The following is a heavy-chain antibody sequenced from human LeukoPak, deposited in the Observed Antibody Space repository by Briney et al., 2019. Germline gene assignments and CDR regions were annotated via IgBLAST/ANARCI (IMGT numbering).Heavy chain of an antibody. CDR3: WSLVFWSGYYFDY. CDR1: GFTFSSYG. V-gene: IGHV3-30*02. Sequence: GSLRLSCAASGFTFSSYGMHWVRQAPGKGLEWVAFIRYDGSNKYYADSVKGRFTISRDNSKNTLYLQMNSLRAEDTAVYYCWSLVFWSGYYFDYWGQGTLVTVSS. CDR2: IRYDGSNK. J-gene: IGHJ4*02. D-gene: IGHD3-3*01.